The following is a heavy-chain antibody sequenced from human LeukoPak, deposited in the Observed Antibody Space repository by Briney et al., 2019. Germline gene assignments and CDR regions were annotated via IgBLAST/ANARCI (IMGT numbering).Heavy chain of an antibody. V-gene: IGHV3-NL1*01. CDR1: GFTFSNHG. CDR2: IRTDGVTT. CDR3: AKEMSSVYYYDSSGYGS. D-gene: IGHD3-22*01. J-gene: IGHJ4*02. Sequence: GGSLRLSCAASGFTFSNHGMNWVRQAPGKGLEWVSGIRTDGVTTYYADSVKGRFTISRDNSKNTLYLQMNSLRAEDTAVYYCAKEMSSVYYYDSSGYGSWGQGTLVTVSS.